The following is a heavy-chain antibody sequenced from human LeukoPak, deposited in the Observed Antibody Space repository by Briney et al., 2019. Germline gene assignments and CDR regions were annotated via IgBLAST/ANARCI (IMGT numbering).Heavy chain of an antibody. J-gene: IGHJ4*02. V-gene: IGHV4-30-2*01. Sequence: SETLSLTCAVSGGSIGSGGYSWSWIRQPPGKGLEWIGYIYHSGSTYYNPSLKSRVTISVDRSKNQFSLKLSSVTAADTAVYYCARAKVVVAAFDYWGQGTLVTVSS. D-gene: IGHD2-15*01. CDR3: ARAKVVVAAFDY. CDR2: IYHSGST. CDR1: GGSIGSGGYS.